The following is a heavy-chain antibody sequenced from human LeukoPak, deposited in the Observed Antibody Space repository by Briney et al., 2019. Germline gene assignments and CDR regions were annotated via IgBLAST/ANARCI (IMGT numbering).Heavy chain of an antibody. V-gene: IGHV4-30-2*01. D-gene: IGHD6-13*01. CDR1: GAFIRGGGVY. CDR3: ARDHATSSSWYGHAY. Sequence: SETLSLTCTVSGAFIRGGGVYWSWIRQPPGKGLEWIGYIYHSGTTYYSPSLKSRVTISIDTSKNQFSLKLRSVTAADTAVYYCARDHATSSSWYGHAYWGQGTLVTVSS. J-gene: IGHJ4*02. CDR2: IYHSGTT.